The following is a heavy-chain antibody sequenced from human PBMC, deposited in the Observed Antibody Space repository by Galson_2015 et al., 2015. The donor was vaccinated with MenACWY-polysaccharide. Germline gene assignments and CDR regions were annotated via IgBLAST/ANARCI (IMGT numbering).Heavy chain of an antibody. D-gene: IGHD2-15*01. J-gene: IGHJ5*02. CDR3: ARAGGKYCSGGNCDFNWFDP. CDR1: GFTFSSYW. V-gene: IGHV3-74*01. Sequence: LRLSCSASGFTFSSYWMHWVRQAPGKGLVWVSRTNGDGRATGYADSVKGRFTISRDNAKNTLYLQMNSLRAEDTAMYYCARAGGKYCSGGNCDFNWFDPWGQGTLVTVSS. CDR2: TNGDGRAT.